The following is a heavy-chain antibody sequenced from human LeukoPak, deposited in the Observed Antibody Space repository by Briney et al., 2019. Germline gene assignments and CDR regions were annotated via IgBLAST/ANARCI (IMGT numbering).Heavy chain of an antibody. CDR1: EFTFSNYW. Sequence: GGSLRLSCAASEFTFSNYWMHWVRQAPGKGLVWVSRINSDGSSTNCADSVKGRFTISRDNAKNTLYLQMNSLRAEDTAVYYCATNSFWSGYYWGQGTLVTVSS. D-gene: IGHD3-3*01. CDR3: ATNSFWSGYY. V-gene: IGHV3-74*01. J-gene: IGHJ4*02. CDR2: INSDGSST.